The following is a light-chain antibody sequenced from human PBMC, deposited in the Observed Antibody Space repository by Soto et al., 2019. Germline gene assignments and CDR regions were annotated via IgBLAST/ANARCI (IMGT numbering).Light chain of an antibody. J-gene: IGKJ4*01. CDR3: QHYDSAPLT. V-gene: IGKV3-20*01. Sequence: EVALTQSPGTLSLSPGERAVLSCRASQSVNSRYLAWYQQTHGQAPGLLISGASGRATGIPDRFSGSGSGTDFTLIINRLEAEDFAVYYCQHYDSAPLTFGGGTKVEI. CDR2: GAS. CDR1: QSVNSRY.